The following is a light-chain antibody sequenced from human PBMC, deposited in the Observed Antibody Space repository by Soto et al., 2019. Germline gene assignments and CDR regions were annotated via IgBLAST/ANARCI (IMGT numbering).Light chain of an antibody. Sequence: EIVMTQSPVTLSVSPGERATLSCRASQSVSSNLAWYQQKPGQAPRLLIYGASSRATGIPARFSGSGSGTDFTLTISSLEPEDFALYYCQQRSNWPITFGQGTRLEI. J-gene: IGKJ5*01. CDR1: QSVSSN. V-gene: IGKV3-11*01. CDR3: QQRSNWPIT. CDR2: GAS.